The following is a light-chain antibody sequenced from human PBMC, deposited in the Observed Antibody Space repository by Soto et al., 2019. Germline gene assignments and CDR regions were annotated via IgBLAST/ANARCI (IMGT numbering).Light chain of an antibody. CDR1: HDIMKY. CDR3: QQFHDLPRT. J-gene: IGKJ1*01. Sequence: GDRVTITCQASHDIMKYLIWYQQKPGKAPKVLIYEASNLETGVPSRFSGSGSGTDFTFTISSLQPEDIATYYCQQFHDLPRTFGQGTKVEIK. CDR2: EAS. V-gene: IGKV1-33*01.